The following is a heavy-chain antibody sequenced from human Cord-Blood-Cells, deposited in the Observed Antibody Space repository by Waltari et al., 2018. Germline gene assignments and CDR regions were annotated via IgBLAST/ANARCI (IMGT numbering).Heavy chain of an antibody. CDR2: IIPIFGTA. CDR3: ARALTAMDAFDI. J-gene: IGHJ3*02. Sequence: QVQLVQSGAEVKKPGSSVKVSCKASGGTFSSYAISWVRQGPGQGLEWLGGIIPIFGTANYAQNFQGRVTITADESTSTAYMELSSLRSEDTAVYYCARALTAMDAFDIWGQGTMVTVSS. D-gene: IGHD5-18*01. CDR1: GGTFSSYA. V-gene: IGHV1-69*01.